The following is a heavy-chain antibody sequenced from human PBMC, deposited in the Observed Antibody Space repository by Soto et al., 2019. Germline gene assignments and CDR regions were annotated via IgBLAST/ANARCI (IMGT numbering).Heavy chain of an antibody. D-gene: IGHD3-22*01. Sequence: GGSLRLSCAASGFTVTNNYMSWVRQAPGKGLELVSVIYSGGSTYYADSVKGRFTIFRHNSKNTLYLQMNSLRAEDTAVYYCARELLQERSVYYYYYMDVWGKGTTVTVSS. J-gene: IGHJ6*03. CDR1: GFTVTNNY. CDR2: IYSGGST. V-gene: IGHV3-53*04. CDR3: ARELLQERSVYYYYYMDV.